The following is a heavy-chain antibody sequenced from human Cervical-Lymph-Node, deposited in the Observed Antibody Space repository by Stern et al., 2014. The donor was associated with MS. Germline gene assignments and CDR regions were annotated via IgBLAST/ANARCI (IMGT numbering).Heavy chain of an antibody. Sequence: VQLLESGAEVKKPGSSVKVSCKASGGTFSSYAINWVRQAPGQGLEWRGGIIPLFGTANSAQKFRGRVTITADESTSTAYMELSSLRSEDTAVYYCARGSTVVTDYFDYWGQGTLVTVSS. D-gene: IGHD4-23*01. CDR3: ARGSTVVTDYFDY. V-gene: IGHV1-69*01. CDR2: IIPLFGTA. J-gene: IGHJ4*02. CDR1: GGTFSSYA.